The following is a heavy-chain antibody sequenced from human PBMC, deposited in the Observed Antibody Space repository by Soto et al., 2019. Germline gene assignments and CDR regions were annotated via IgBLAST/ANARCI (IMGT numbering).Heavy chain of an antibody. CDR1: GGSFSGYY. J-gene: IGHJ4*02. V-gene: IGHV4-34*01. CDR3: ARGAAIVVVFSTTGRYFEY. Sequence: QVQLQQWGAGLLKPSETLSLTCAVYGGSFSGYYWTWIRQPPGRGLEWIGEINHSGSTNCTPSLKSRVTVSVDTSQKQCSLKLSAATAADSAVYYCARGAAIVVVFSTTGRYFEYWGQATLVTVSS. CDR2: INHSGST. D-gene: IGHD2-21*01.